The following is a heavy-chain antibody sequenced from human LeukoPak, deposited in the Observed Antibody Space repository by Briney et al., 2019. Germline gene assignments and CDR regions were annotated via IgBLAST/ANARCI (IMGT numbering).Heavy chain of an antibody. CDR3: ATIVAAAARRFFDY. Sequence: SETLSLTCTVSGVSMSSYYWNWIRQPAGKGLEWMGRIYTSGRTKYNPSLKSRLTMSVDTSKNQFSLKLSSVTAADTAVYYGATIVAAAARRFFDYWVQGTLVTVSS. J-gene: IGHJ4*02. D-gene: IGHD6-13*01. CDR1: GVSMSSYY. V-gene: IGHV4-4*07. CDR2: IYTSGRT.